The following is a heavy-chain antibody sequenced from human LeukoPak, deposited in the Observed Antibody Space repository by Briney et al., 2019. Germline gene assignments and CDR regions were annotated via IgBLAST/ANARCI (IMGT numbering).Heavy chain of an antibody. CDR3: ARRGDPDYGGKVSLD. D-gene: IGHD4-23*01. CDR2: ISAYNGNT. J-gene: IGHJ4*02. V-gene: IGHV1-18*01. Sequence: GASVKVSCKASRYIFTDYGITWVRQAPGQGLEWMGWISAYNGNTNYAQKFQDRVTMTTDTSTSTAYMELRSLRSDDTAVYYCARRGDPDYGGKVSLDWGQGTLVTVSS. CDR1: RYIFTDYG.